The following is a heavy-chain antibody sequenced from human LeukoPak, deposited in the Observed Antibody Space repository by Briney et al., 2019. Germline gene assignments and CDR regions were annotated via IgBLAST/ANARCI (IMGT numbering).Heavy chain of an antibody. J-gene: IGHJ1*01. CDR2: IYPGDSRT. CDR3: ARPYSDTYGYLPH. Sequence: GESLKISCKGSGYSFTNYWIGWVRQMPGKGLEWMGIIYPGDSRTTYSPSFQGQVTISADKSITTAYLQWSSLKASDTAMYYCARPYSDTYGYLPHLGQGSMVTVSS. CDR1: GYSFTNYW. V-gene: IGHV5-51*01. D-gene: IGHD5-12*01.